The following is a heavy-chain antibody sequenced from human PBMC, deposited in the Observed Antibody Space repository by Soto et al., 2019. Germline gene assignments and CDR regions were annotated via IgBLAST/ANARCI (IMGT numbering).Heavy chain of an antibody. CDR2: ISSNGVGT. V-gene: IGHV3-64*01. J-gene: IGHJ6*03. D-gene: IGHD6-6*01. Sequence: EVQLAESGGGLAQPGGSLRLSGAASGFTLGGYAMVWVRQAPGKGREYVSGISSNGVGTYYANSVQGRFTISRDNSKNTVYLQMGSLRPEDMAVYYCARRARPDFYYMDVWGKGTTVTVSS. CDR3: ARRARPDFYYMDV. CDR1: GFTLGGYA.